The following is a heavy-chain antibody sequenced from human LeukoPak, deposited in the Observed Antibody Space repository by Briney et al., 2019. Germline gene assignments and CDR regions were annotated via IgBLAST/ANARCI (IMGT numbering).Heavy chain of an antibody. Sequence: GASVNVSCKASGYTFTSYDINWVRQATGQGLEWMGWMNPNSGNTGYAQKFQGRVTMTRNTSISTAYMELSSLRSEDTAVYYCARGRDPTPITDYYYYYGMDVWGQGTTVTVSS. CDR3: ARGRDPTPITDYYYYYGMDV. CDR1: GYTFTSYD. CDR2: MNPNSGNT. V-gene: IGHV1-8*01. J-gene: IGHJ6*02. D-gene: IGHD1-20*01.